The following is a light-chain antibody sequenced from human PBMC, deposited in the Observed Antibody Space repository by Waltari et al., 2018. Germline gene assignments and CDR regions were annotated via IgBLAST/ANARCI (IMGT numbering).Light chain of an antibody. Sequence: SCRASQRISSNLVWYQQKPGQAPRLRIYGASTRAPNIPFRFSGSGSGTEFTLTISSLQSEDFAIYYCQQYNNWPFTFGQGTKLEIK. J-gene: IGKJ2*01. CDR3: QQYNNWPFT. CDR1: QRISSN. V-gene: IGKV3-15*01. CDR2: GAS.